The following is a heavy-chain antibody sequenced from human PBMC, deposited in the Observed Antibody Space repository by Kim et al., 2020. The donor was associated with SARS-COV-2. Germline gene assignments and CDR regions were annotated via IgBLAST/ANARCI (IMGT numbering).Heavy chain of an antibody. J-gene: IGHJ4*02. V-gene: IGHV3-48*02. Sequence: GGSLRLSCAASGFTFSSYSMNWVRQAPGKGLEWVSYISSSSSTIYYADSVKGRFTISRDNAKNSLYLQMNSLRDEDTAVYYCANLWFGEGVDFDYWGQGTLVTVSS. CDR2: ISSSSSTI. CDR1: GFTFSSYS. D-gene: IGHD3-10*01. CDR3: ANLWFGEGVDFDY.